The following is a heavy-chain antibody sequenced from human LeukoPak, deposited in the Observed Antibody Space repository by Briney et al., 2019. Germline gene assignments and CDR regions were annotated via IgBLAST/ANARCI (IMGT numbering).Heavy chain of an antibody. J-gene: IGHJ4*02. D-gene: IGHD5-12*01. CDR1: GFTFRSHG. CDR2: ISGSGDT. Sequence: GGTLRLSCAASGFTFRSHGMSWVRQAPGKELEWVSAISGSGDTYYADSVKGRFTISRDISKNTLYLQMNSLRAEDTAVYYCARLTSGYDFLDYWGQGTLVTVSS. CDR3: ARLTSGYDFLDY. V-gene: IGHV3-23*01.